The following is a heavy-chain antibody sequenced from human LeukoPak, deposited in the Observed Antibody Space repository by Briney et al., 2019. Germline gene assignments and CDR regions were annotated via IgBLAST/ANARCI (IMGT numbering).Heavy chain of an antibody. CDR3: AKARQLWSTYYFDY. D-gene: IGHD5-18*01. CDR1: GFTFSSYG. CDR2: ISYDGSNK. J-gene: IGHJ4*02. V-gene: IGHV3-30*18. Sequence: GRSLILSCAASGFTFSSYGMHWVRQAPGKGLEWVAVISYDGSNKYYADSVKGRFTISRDNSKNTLYLQMNSLRAEDTAVYYCAKARQLWSTYYFDYWGQGTLVTVSS.